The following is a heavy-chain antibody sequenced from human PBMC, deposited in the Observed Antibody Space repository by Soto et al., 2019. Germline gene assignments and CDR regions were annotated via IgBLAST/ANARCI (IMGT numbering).Heavy chain of an antibody. CDR3: ARDTAWSIAAAGTRFVDY. CDR2: ISAYNGNT. J-gene: IGHJ4*02. CDR1: GYTFTSYG. V-gene: IGHV1-18*01. D-gene: IGHD6-13*01. Sequence: ASVKVSCKASGYTFTSYGISWVRQAPGQGLEWMGWISAYNGNTNYAQKLQGRVTMTTDTSTSTAYMELRSLRSDDTAVYYCARDTAWSIAAAGTRFVDYWGRGTTVTVSS.